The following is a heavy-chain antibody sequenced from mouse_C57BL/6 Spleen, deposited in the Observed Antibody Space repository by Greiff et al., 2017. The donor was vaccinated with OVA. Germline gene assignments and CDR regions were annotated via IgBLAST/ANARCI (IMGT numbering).Heavy chain of an antibody. CDR2: IDPNSGGT. CDR3: ANLITTVVRYFDV. Sequence: QVHVKQPGAELVKPGASVKLSCKASGYTFTSYWMHWVKQRPGRGLEWIGRIDPNSGGTKYNEKFKSKATLTVDKSSSTAYMELRSLTSEDSAVYYCANLITTVVRYFDVWGTGTTVTVSS. D-gene: IGHD1-1*01. J-gene: IGHJ1*03. CDR1: GYTFTSYW. V-gene: IGHV1-62-3*01.